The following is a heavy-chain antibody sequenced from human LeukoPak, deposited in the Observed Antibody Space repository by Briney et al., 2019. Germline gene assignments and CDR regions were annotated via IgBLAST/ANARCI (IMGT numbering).Heavy chain of an antibody. D-gene: IGHD1-14*01. CDR3: ARASITYYYYYYMGV. CDR2: INYSGST. CDR1: GGSISSSSYY. V-gene: IGHV4-39*07. Sequence: SETLSLTCTVSGGSISSSSYYWGWIRQPPGKGLEWIGSINYSGSTYYNPSLKSRVTISVDTSKNQFSLKLSSVTAADTAVYYCARASITYYYYYYMGVWGKGTTVTVSS. J-gene: IGHJ6*03.